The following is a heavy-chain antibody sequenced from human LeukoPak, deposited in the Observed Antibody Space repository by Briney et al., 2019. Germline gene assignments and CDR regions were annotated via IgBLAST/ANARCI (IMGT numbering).Heavy chain of an antibody. Sequence: ASVKVSCKASGYTFTSYAISWVRQAPGQGLEWMGGIIPIFGTANYAQKFQGRVTITADKSTSTAYMELSSLRSEDTAVYYCARIEYSSSPSGYYYYYMDVWGKGTTVTVSS. CDR2: IIPIFGTA. J-gene: IGHJ6*03. V-gene: IGHV1-69*06. D-gene: IGHD6-6*01. CDR3: ARIEYSSSPSGYYYYYMDV. CDR1: GYTFTSYA.